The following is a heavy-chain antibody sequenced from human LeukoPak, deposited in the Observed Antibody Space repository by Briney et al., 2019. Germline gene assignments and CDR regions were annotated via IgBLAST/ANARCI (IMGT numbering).Heavy chain of an antibody. J-gene: IGHJ3*02. CDR2: ISTYDSHT. CDR3: ARDRYSRAFDI. CDR1: GYVFTNYG. D-gene: IGHD5-12*01. Sequence: ASVKVSCKASGYVFTNYGVSWVRQAPGQGLEWVGWISTYDSHTNYAPKFQGRLTMTTVTSTSTAYMELESLTSDDTAIYFCARDRYSRAFDIWGQGTMVIVSS. V-gene: IGHV1-18*01.